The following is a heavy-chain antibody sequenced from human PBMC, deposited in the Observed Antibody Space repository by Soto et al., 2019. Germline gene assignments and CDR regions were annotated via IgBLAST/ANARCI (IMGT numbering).Heavy chain of an antibody. CDR1: GGSFSGYY. J-gene: IGHJ3*02. V-gene: IGHV4-59*08. Sequence: SETLCLTCAVDGGSFSGYYWSWIRQPPGKGLEWIGYIYYSGSTNYNPSLKSRVTISVDTSKNQFSLKLSSVTAADTAVYYCARHSDAFDIWGQGTMVTVSS. CDR3: ARHSDAFDI. CDR2: IYYSGST.